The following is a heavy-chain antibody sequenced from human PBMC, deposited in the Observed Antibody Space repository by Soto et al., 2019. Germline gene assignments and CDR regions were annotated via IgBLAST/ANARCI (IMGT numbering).Heavy chain of an antibody. V-gene: IGHV4-30-4*01. CDR1: GASISSGDYY. Sequence: QVQLQESGPGLVKPSQTLSLTCIVSGASISSGDYYWSWVRQPPGKGLEWIGHISYSGTIDYSPSLKSRVTISLDTSKNQFSLNLKSVTAADTAVYYCVRALGSRFMEWPRFDLWGQGTLVTVSS. CDR2: ISYSGTI. J-gene: IGHJ5*02. D-gene: IGHD3-3*01. CDR3: VRALGSRFMEWPRFDL.